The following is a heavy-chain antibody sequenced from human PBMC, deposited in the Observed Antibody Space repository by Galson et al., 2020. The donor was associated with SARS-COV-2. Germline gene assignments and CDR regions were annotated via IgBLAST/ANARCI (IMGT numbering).Heavy chain of an antibody. V-gene: IGHV4-61*02. CDR3: ARAQRGDSHHFDY. D-gene: IGHD5-18*01. CDR1: GGSISSGSYY. CDR2: IYTSGST. Sequence: SETLSLTCTVSGGSISSGSYYWSWIRQPAGKGLEWIGRIYTSGSTNYNPSLKSRVTISEDTSKSQFSLKLSSVTAADTAVYYCARAQRGDSHHFDYWGQGTLVTVSS. J-gene: IGHJ4*02.